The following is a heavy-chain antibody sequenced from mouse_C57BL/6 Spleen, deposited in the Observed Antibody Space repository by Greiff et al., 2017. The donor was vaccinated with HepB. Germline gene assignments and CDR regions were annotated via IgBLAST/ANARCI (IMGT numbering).Heavy chain of an antibody. D-gene: IGHD1-1*01. V-gene: IGHV14-1*01. J-gene: IGHJ4*01. Sequence: EVQLQQSGAELVRPGASVKLSCTASGFNIKDYYMHWVKQRPEQGLEWIGRIDPEDGDTEYAPKFQGKATMTADTSSNTAYLQLSSLTSEDTAVYYCTHYYGSSYRYAMDYWGQGTSVTVSS. CDR1: GFNIKDYY. CDR2: IDPEDGDT. CDR3: THYYGSSYRYAMDY.